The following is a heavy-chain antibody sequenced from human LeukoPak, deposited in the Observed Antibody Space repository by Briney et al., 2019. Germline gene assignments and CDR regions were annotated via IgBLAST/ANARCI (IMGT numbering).Heavy chain of an antibody. CDR2: IIPIFGTA. CDR3: ARDPRGTAAGPIDY. D-gene: IGHD6-13*01. CDR1: GGTFSSYA. V-gene: IGHV1-69*05. Sequence: SVKVSCKASGGTFSSYAISWVRQAPGQGLEWMGGIIPIFGTANYAQKFQGRVTITTDESTSTAYMELSSLRSEDTAVYYCARDPRGTAAGPIDYWGQGTLVTVSS. J-gene: IGHJ4*02.